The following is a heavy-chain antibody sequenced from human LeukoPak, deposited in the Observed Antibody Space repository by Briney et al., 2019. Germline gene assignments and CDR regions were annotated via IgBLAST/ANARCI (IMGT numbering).Heavy chain of an antibody. CDR2: FDPEEGEI. J-gene: IGHJ3*02. D-gene: IGHD3-22*01. V-gene: IGHV1-24*01. Sequence: ASVKVSCKVSGNTLSESSMHWVRQAPGKGLEWMGGFDPEEGEIIYAQKFQGRVTMTEDTSTDTGYMQLSSLRSEDTAVYYCATEMTPFYYDSSTRGLDIWGQGTMVTVSS. CDR1: GNTLSESS. CDR3: ATEMTPFYYDSSTRGLDI.